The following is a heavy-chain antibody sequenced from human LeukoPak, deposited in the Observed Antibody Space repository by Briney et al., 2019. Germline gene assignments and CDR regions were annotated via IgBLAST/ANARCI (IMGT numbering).Heavy chain of an antibody. V-gene: IGHV1-69*05. Sequence: SVKVSCKASGGTFSSYAISWVRQAPGQGLEWMGGIIPIFGTANYAQKFQGRVTITTDESTSTAYMELSSLRSEDTAVYYCARRASSGYNLYYFDYWGQGTLVTVSS. D-gene: IGHD3-22*01. CDR1: GGTFSSYA. CDR3: ARRASSGYNLYYFDY. CDR2: IIPIFGTA. J-gene: IGHJ4*02.